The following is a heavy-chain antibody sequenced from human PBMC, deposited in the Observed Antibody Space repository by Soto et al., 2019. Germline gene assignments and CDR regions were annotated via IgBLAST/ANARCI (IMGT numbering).Heavy chain of an antibody. V-gene: IGHV5-51*01. J-gene: IGHJ5*02. CDR1: GYSFTSYW. Sequence: GESLKISCXGSGYSFTSYWIGWVRQMPGKGLEWMGIIYPGDSDTRYSPSFQGQVTISADKSISTAYLQWSSLKASDTAMYYCARQDCSSTSCYGFDPWGQGTLVTVSS. CDR3: ARQDCSSTSCYGFDP. CDR2: IYPGDSDT. D-gene: IGHD2-2*01.